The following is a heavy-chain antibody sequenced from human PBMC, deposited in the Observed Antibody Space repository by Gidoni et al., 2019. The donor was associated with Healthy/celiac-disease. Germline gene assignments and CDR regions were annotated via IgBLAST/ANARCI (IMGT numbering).Heavy chain of an antibody. CDR1: GGAISSYY. J-gene: IGHJ4*02. V-gene: IGHV4-4*07. CDR3: ASGEAPRCLEWLSCPFDY. D-gene: IGHD3-3*01. CDR2: IYTSGST. Sequence: QVQLQESGPGLVKPSETLSLTCPVSGGAISSYYWSWIRQPAGKGLEWIGRIYTSGSTNYNPSLKSRVTMSVDTSKNQFSLKLSSVTAADTAVYYCASGEAPRCLEWLSCPFDYWGQGTLVTVSS.